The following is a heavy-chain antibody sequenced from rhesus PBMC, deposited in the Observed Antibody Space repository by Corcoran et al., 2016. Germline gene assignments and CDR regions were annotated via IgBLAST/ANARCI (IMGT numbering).Heavy chain of an antibody. CDR1: GYSISSGYD. D-gene: IGHD5-36*01. V-gene: IGHV4-76*01. Sequence: QVQLQESGPGVVKPSETLSLTCAVSGYSISSGYDWSWIRQPPGKGLEWIGYFYGSSGSTNYNPSLKNRVTISKDTSKNQFSLKLSSVTAADTAVYYCARDRATVDFDYWGQGVLVTVSS. CDR2: FYGSSGST. CDR3: ARDRATVDFDY. J-gene: IGHJ4*01.